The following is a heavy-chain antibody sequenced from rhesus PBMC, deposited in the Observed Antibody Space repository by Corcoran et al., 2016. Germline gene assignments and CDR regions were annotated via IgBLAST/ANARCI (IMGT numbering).Heavy chain of an antibody. V-gene: IGHV4-122*02. Sequence: QVQLQESGPGLVKSSETLSLTCGVSGVSISSGYYYWSWIRQPPGKGLEWIGYITDRGSNSYNPSLKSRVTISRDTSKNQFSLKLSYVTAADTAVYYCARYERLLPFFDFWGQGVLVTVSS. CDR2: ITDRGSN. D-gene: IGHD2-15*01. CDR3: ARYERLLPFFDF. J-gene: IGHJ4*01. CDR1: GVSISSGYYY.